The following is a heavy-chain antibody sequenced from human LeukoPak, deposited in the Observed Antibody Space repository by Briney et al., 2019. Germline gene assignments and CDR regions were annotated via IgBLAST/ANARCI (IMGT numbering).Heavy chain of an antibody. CDR2: ITNGGST. CDR1: GFTFSSYG. V-gene: IGHV3-23*01. D-gene: IGHD4-17*01. Sequence: GGSLRLSCAASGFTFSSYGMSWVRQAPGKGLEWVSGITNGGSTYYGDSVKGRFTISRDNSKNTLYLQMNSLRAEDTAVYYCARRDHGDYGEEYWGQGTLVTVSS. J-gene: IGHJ4*02. CDR3: ARRDHGDYGEEY.